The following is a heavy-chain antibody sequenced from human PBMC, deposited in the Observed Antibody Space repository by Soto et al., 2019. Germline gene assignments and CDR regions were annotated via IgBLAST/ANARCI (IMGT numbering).Heavy chain of an antibody. Sequence: GGSLSLSCAASGFTFDDYAMHWVRQAPGKGLEWVSGISWNSGSIGYADSVKGRFTISRDNAKNSLYLQMNSLRAEDTALYYCAKTNSSSWSPRAKTREFDYWGQGTLVTVSS. CDR3: AKTNSSSWSPRAKTREFDY. J-gene: IGHJ4*02. D-gene: IGHD6-13*01. CDR1: GFTFDDYA. V-gene: IGHV3-9*01. CDR2: ISWNSGSI.